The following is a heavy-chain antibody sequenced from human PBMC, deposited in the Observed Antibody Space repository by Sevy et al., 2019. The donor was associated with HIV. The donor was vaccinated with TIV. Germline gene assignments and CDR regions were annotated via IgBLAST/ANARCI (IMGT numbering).Heavy chain of an antibody. Sequence: ASVKVSCKASGYTFTSYYMHWVRQAPGQGLEWMGIINPSGGSTSYAQKFQGRVTMTRDTSTSTVYMELSSLRSEDTAVYYCALGPYDYVWGSYRYEMDYWGQGTLVTVSS. CDR3: ALGPYDYVWGSYRYEMDY. CDR1: GYTFTSYY. J-gene: IGHJ4*02. V-gene: IGHV1-46*01. CDR2: INPSGGST. D-gene: IGHD3-16*02.